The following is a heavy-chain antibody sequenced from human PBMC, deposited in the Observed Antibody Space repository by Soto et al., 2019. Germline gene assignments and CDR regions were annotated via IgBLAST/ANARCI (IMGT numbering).Heavy chain of an antibody. D-gene: IGHD3-22*01. CDR2: ISYDGSNK. J-gene: IGHJ4*02. Sequence: QVQLVESGGGVVQPGRSLRLSCAASGFTFSSYAMHWVRQAPGKGLEWVAVISYDGSNKYYADSVKGRFTISRDNSNNTLYLQMNSLRAEDTAVYYCARDAQYYYDSSGYYPLGYWGQGTLVTVSS. CDR3: ARDAQYYYDSSGYYPLGY. CDR1: GFTFSSYA. V-gene: IGHV3-30-3*01.